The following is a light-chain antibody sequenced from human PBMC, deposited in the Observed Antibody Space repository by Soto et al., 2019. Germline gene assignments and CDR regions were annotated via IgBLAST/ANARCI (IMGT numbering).Light chain of an antibody. V-gene: IGKV3-15*01. CDR3: QQYNNWPPWT. CDR1: QSVSSN. J-gene: IGKJ1*01. Sequence: IVMTQSPASLSVSPWGRATMSCRASQSVSSNLAWYQQKPGQAPRLLIYGASTRATGIPARFSGSGSGTEFTLTISSLQSEDFAVYYCQQYNNWPPWTFGQGTKVDIK. CDR2: GAS.